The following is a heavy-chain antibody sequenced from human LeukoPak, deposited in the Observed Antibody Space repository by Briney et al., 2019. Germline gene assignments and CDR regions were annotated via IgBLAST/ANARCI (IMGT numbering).Heavy chain of an antibody. D-gene: IGHD6-19*01. V-gene: IGHV3-21*01. J-gene: IGHJ4*02. CDR2: ITTSNYI. CDR1: GFTFSSHS. CDR3: VREQARAGSFDY. Sequence: PGGSLRLSCVVSGFTFSSHSVNWVRQAPGKGLEWVLSITTSNYIFYAESVKGRFTTSRDNAKNSLYLQMTSLRAEDTAVYYCVREQARAGSFDYWGQGTLVTVSS.